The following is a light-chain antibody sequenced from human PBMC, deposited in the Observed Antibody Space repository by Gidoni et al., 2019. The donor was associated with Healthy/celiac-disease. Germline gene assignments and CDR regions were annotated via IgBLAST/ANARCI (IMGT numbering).Light chain of an antibody. CDR1: SSDVGGYNY. V-gene: IGLV2-14*01. J-gene: IGLJ1*01. Sequence: QSALTQPASVSGSPGQSITSPCTGTSSDVGGYNYVSWYQQHPGKAPKLMIYDVSNRPSGVSNRFSGSKSGNTASLTISGLQAEDEADYYCSSYTSSSTSCVFGTGTKVTVL. CDR3: SSYTSSSTSCV. CDR2: DVS.